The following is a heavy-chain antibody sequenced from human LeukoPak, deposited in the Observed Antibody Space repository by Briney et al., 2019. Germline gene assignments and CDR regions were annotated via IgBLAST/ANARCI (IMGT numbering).Heavy chain of an antibody. CDR1: GFTFSNYA. V-gene: IGHV3-64D*06. D-gene: IGHD6-13*01. CDR2: INSSWDKT. Sequence: PGGSLRLSCSGSGFTFSNYAIHWVRQAPGQGPEYVSVINSSWDKTYYAASVKGRFTISRDNSKNTVSLQMSSLRAEDTAMYYCVKDLYKGDTSTWYYFDYWGQGTLVIVSS. J-gene: IGHJ4*02. CDR3: VKDLYKGDTSTWYYFDY.